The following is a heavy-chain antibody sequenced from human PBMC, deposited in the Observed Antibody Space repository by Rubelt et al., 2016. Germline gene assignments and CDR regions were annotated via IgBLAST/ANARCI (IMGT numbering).Heavy chain of an antibody. D-gene: IGHD5-24*01. CDR1: GGSFSGYY. CDR3: ARGGHRDGYNYHFDY. Sequence: QLHLQESGPGLVKPSETLSPTCAVYGGSFSGYYWSWLRQPPGKGLEWIGEINHSGSTNYNPSLKRRVTISVDTSTNQFSLKLGSVTAADTAVYYCARGGHRDGYNYHFDYWGQGTLVTVSS. CDR2: INHSGST. V-gene: IGHV4-34*01. J-gene: IGHJ4*02.